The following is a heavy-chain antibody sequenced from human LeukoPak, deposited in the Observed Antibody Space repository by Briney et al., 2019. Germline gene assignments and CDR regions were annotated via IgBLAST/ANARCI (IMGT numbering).Heavy chain of an antibody. CDR1: GFTFSNSG. J-gene: IGHJ3*01. CDR3: VRDRDYAFDF. V-gene: IGHV3-48*02. CDR2: SNTDGTI. Sequence: PGGSLRLSCAASGFTFSNSGMSWVRQAPGKGLEWISYSNTDGTISYADSVKGRFTISRDNAENSLYLQMNSLRDEDTAVYFCVRDRDYAFDFWGQGTMVTVSS.